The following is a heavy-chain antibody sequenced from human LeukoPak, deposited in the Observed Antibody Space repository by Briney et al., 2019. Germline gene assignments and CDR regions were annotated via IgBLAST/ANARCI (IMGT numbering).Heavy chain of an antibody. D-gene: IGHD4-11*01. Sequence: AGGSLRLSCAGSGFTFSSYSMNWVRQAPGKGLEWVSSISSSSYIYYADSVKGRFTTSRDNARNSLYLQMNNLRVEDTAVYYCARGYTNYGYVFDIWGQGTMVTVSS. CDR2: ISSSSYI. J-gene: IGHJ3*02. V-gene: IGHV3-21*04. CDR3: ARGYTNYGYVFDI. CDR1: GFTFSSYS.